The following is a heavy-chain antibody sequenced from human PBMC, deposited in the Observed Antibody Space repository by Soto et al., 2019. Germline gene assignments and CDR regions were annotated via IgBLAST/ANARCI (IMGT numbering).Heavy chain of an antibody. D-gene: IGHD1-26*01. V-gene: IGHV4-39*01. CDR1: GASISSGTFY. CDR3: ARRYGGNLDY. CDR2: IYYDGST. J-gene: IGHJ4*02. Sequence: PSETLSLTCTVSGASISSGTFYWGWIRQPPGKGLESIANIYYDGSTYYNPSLKSRVTISLDTSKNQFSLKLSSVTAADTAVYYCARRYGGNLDYWGQGPLVTDSS.